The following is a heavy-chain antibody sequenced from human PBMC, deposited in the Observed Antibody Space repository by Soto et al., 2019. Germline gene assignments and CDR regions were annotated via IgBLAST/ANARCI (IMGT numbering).Heavy chain of an antibody. D-gene: IGHD3-10*01. CDR2: ISPMFGAA. Sequence: QVQLVQSAAEMKKPGSSVNVSCQSSGGTFNTYAMNWVRQAPGQGPEWMGDISPMFGAANYAPKFQGRVTISADESTGTSYMQLSSLTSEDTVLYFCAREVQVHTPAFVYWGQGTLVTVSS. CDR1: GGTFNTYA. CDR3: AREVQVHTPAFVY. V-gene: IGHV1-69*19. J-gene: IGHJ4*02.